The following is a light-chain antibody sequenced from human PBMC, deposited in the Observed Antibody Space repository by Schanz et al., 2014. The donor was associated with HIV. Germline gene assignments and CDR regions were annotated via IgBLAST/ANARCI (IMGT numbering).Light chain of an antibody. CDR3: ASYGGSNNLL. CDR2: AVN. J-gene: IGLJ2*01. Sequence: QSALTQPPSASGSPGQSVAIFCTGASSDIGVSWYQQYPGNAPKLMIFAVNRRTSGVPDRFSGAKSGNTAFLLVSGLQDEDEADYYCASYGGSNNLLFGGGTKLTVL. V-gene: IGLV2-8*01. CDR1: SSDIG.